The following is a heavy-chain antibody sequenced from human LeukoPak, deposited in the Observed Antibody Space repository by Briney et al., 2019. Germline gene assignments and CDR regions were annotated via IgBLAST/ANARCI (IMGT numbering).Heavy chain of an antibody. CDR3: AKEEITFGGVIVIPLPFDY. CDR1: GFTFSSYA. D-gene: IGHD3-16*02. CDR2: ISGSGGST. J-gene: IGHJ4*02. V-gene: IGHV3-23*01. Sequence: GGSLRLSCAASGFTFSSYAMSWVRQAPGKGLEWVSAISGSGGSTYYADSVKGRFTISRDNSKNTLYLQMNSLRAEDTAVYYCAKEEITFGGVIVIPLPFDYWGQGTLVTVSS.